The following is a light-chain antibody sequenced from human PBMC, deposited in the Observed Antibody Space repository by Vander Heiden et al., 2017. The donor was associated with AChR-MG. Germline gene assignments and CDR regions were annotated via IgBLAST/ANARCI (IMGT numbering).Light chain of an antibody. CDR2: AAS. CDR1: QSISSY. J-gene: IGKJ4*01. V-gene: IGKV1-39*01. CDR3: QQSDSTPFT. Sequence: DIQMTQSPSSLSASVGDRVTITCRASQSISSYLNWYQQKPGKAPKLLIYAASSLQSGVPSRFSGSASGTDFTLTISRLQPEDFATYYCQQSDSTPFTFGGGTKVEIK.